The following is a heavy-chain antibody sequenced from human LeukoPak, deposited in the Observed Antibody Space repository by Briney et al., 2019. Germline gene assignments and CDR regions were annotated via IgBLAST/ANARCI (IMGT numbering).Heavy chain of an antibody. J-gene: IGHJ6*02. D-gene: IGHD6-13*01. Sequence: GGSLRLSCAASGFTFTNYVMTWVRQTPGKGLEWVSAISGRGDSTYYADSVKGRFSISRDRSKNTLYLQMSSLRAEDTAVYYCGRGVLGSSWSYYYYGMDVWGQGTTVTVSS. V-gene: IGHV3-23*01. CDR3: GRGVLGSSWSYYYYGMDV. CDR2: ISGRGDST. CDR1: GFTFTNYV.